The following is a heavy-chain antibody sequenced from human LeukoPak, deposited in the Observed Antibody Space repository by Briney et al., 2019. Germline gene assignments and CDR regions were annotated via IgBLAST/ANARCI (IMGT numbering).Heavy chain of an antibody. D-gene: IGHD6-19*01. Sequence: PGGSLRLSCAASGFTFSSYAMNWVRQAPGKGLEWVSTIRGSGDITYYADSVKGRFTIPRDNSKNTLYLQISSLRAEDTAIYYCAKDGISGWYGNHFDFWGQGILVTGSS. CDR1: GFTFSSYA. J-gene: IGHJ4*02. V-gene: IGHV3-23*01. CDR3: AKDGISGWYGNHFDF. CDR2: IRGSGDIT.